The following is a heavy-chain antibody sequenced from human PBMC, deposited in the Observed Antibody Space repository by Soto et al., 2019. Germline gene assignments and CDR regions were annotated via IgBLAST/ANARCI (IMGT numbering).Heavy chain of an antibody. D-gene: IGHD5-18*01. CDR2: INHSGST. CDR1: GGSFSGYY. CDR3: AGGQEVDIGGYSYGYWYY. Sequence: SETLSLTCAVYGGSFSGYYWSWIRQPPGKGLEWIGEINHSGSTNYNPSLKSRVTISVDTSKNQFSLKLSSVTAADTAVYYCAGGQEVDIGGYSYGYWYYWGQGTLVTVSS. J-gene: IGHJ4*02. V-gene: IGHV4-34*01.